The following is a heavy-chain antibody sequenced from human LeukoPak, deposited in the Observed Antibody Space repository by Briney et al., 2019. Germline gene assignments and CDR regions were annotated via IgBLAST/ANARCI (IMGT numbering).Heavy chain of an antibody. CDR2: ISGSGGST. CDR1: GFTFSSYA. CDR3: AKDVGGVQDYYYDSSGYG. J-gene: IGHJ4*02. V-gene: IGHV3-23*01. Sequence: GGSLRLSCAASGFTFSSYAMSWVRQAPGKGLEWVSAISGSGGSTYYADSVKGRFTISRDNSKNTLYLPMNSLRAEDTAVYYCAKDVGGVQDYYYDSSGYGWGQGTLVTVSS. D-gene: IGHD3-22*01.